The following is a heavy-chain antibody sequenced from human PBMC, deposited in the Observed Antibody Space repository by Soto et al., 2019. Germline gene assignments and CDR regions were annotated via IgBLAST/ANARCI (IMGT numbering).Heavy chain of an antibody. CDR2: IIPIFGTA. V-gene: IGHV1-69*01. CDR1: GGTFSSYA. J-gene: IGHJ4*02. Sequence: QVQLVQSGAEVKKPGSSVKVSCKASGGTFSSYAISWVRQAPGQGLEWMGGIIPIFGTANYAQKFQGRVTITADESTSNAYMELSSLRSEDTAVYYCARDKLGAHVRKKYYHDSRCYYDYWGQGTLVTVSS. CDR3: ARDKLGAHVRKKYYHDSRCYYDY. D-gene: IGHD3-22*01.